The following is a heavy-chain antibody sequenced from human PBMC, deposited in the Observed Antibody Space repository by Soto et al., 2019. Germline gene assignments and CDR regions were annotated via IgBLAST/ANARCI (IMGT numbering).Heavy chain of an antibody. Sequence: PSETLSLTCTVSGGSISSGGYYWSWIRQHPGKGLEWIGYIYYSGSTYYNPSLKSRVTISVDTSKNQFSLKLSSVTAADTAVYYCARVRYNWNYLAHHDAFDIWGQGTMVTGSS. J-gene: IGHJ3*02. CDR1: GGSISSGGYY. V-gene: IGHV4-31*03. CDR3: ARVRYNWNYLAHHDAFDI. CDR2: IYYSGST. D-gene: IGHD1-7*01.